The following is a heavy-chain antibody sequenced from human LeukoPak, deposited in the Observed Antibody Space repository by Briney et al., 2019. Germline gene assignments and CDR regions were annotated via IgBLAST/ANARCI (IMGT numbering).Heavy chain of an antibody. J-gene: IGHJ6*03. CDR2: IYYSGST. CDR1: GGSISSCY. Sequence: SETLSLTCSVSGGSISSCYWSWIRQPPGKGLEWIGYIYYSGSTNYNPSVKSRVTISVDTSKNQFSLKLSSVTAADTAVYYCARVGYSSSWPYYYYYMDVWGKGTTVTVSS. V-gene: IGHV4-59*01. CDR3: ARVGYSSSWPYYYYYMDV. D-gene: IGHD6-13*01.